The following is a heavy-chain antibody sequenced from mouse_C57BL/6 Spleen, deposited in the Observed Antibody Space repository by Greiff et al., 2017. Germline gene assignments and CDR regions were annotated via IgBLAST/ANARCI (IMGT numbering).Heavy chain of an antibody. CDR2: ISDGGSYT. CDR1: GFTFSSYA. D-gene: IGHD1-1*01. V-gene: IGHV5-4*01. CDR3: ARDGSDYYGSSYGGYYFDY. Sequence: EVQRVESGGGLVKPGGSLKLSCAASGFTFSSYAMYWVRQTPEKRLEWVATISDGGSYTYYPDNVKGRFTISRDNAKNNLYLQMSHLKSEDTAMYYCARDGSDYYGSSYGGYYFDYWGQGTTLTVSS. J-gene: IGHJ2*01.